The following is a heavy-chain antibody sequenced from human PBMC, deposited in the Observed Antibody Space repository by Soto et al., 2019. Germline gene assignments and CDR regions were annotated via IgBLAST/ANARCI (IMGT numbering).Heavy chain of an antibody. Sequence: TSETLSLTCAVYGGSFSGYYWSWIRQPPGKGLEWIGEINHSGSTNYNPSLKSRVTISVDTSKNQFSLKLSSVTAADTAVYYCAREPSLGVVAATGDGDAFDIWGQGTMVT. CDR1: GGSFSGYY. CDR2: INHSGST. D-gene: IGHD2-15*01. J-gene: IGHJ3*02. V-gene: IGHV4-34*01. CDR3: AREPSLGVVAATGDGDAFDI.